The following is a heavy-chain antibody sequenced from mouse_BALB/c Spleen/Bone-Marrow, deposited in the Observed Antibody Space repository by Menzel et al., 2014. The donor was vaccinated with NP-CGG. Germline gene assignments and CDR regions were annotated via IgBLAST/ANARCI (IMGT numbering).Heavy chain of an antibody. V-gene: IGHV1-4*01. CDR3: AREVYGKPFAY. CDR2: INPSSGYT. D-gene: IGHD2-1*01. J-gene: IGHJ3*01. Sequence: VQRVESGAELARPGASVKMSCKASGYTFTSYTMHWVKQRPGQGLEWIGYINPSSGYTNYNQKFKDKATLTADKSSSTAYMQLSGLTSEDSAVYYCAREVYGKPFAYWGQGTLVTVSA. CDR1: GYTFTSYT.